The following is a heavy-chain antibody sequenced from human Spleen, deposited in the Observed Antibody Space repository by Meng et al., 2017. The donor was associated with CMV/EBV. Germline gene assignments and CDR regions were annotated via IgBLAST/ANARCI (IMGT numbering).Heavy chain of an antibody. J-gene: IGHJ5*02. CDR1: GFIFGDFW. CDR2: IERDGREK. CDR3: YMGHYSGA. D-gene: IGHD2-21*01. Sequence: LRVSCEGSGFIFGDFWMNWVRQAPGKGLEWVASIERDGREKFYVDSVKGRFTISRDNARNTLYLQMNSLRDDDTAVYYCYMGHYSGAWGQGTLVTVSS. V-gene: IGHV3-7*01.